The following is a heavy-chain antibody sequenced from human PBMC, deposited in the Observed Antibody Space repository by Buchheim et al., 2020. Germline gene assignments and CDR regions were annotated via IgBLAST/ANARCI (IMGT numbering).Heavy chain of an antibody. CDR1: GGSFSGYY. J-gene: IGHJ5*02. V-gene: IGHV4-34*01. CDR3: ARGGVAGAGTMGIGPNNWFDP. Sequence: QVQLQQWGAGLLKPSETLSLTCAVYGGSFSGYYWSWIRQPPGKGLEWIGEINHSGSTNYNPSLKSRVTISVDTSKNQFSLKVSSVAAADTAVEYRARGGVAGAGTMGIGPNNWFDPWGQGTL. CDR2: INHSGST. D-gene: IGHD6-13*01.